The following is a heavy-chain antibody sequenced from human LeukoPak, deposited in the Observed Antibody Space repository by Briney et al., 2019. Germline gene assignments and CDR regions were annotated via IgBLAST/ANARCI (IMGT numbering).Heavy chain of an antibody. Sequence: SETLSLTCTVSGGSISSSSYYWARIRQPPGKGLEWIGSIYYSGSTYYNPSLRSRVTISVDTSKNQFSLKLSSVTAADTAVYYCXRRAYSGSYPSYFDYWGQGTLVTVSS. CDR3: XRRAYSGSYPSYFDY. J-gene: IGHJ4*02. CDR2: IYYSGST. V-gene: IGHV4-39*01. D-gene: IGHD1-26*01. CDR1: GGSISSSSYY.